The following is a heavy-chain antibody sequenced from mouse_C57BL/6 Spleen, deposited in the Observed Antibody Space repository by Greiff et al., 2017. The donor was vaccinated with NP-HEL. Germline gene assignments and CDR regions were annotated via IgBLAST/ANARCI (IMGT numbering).Heavy chain of an antibody. CDR1: GYTFTSYD. J-gene: IGHJ2*01. CDR3: ARRDYDYDGYYFDY. CDR2: IHPRDGST. Sequence: VQGVESGPELVKPGASVKLSCKASGYTFTSYDINWVKQRPGQGLEWIGWIHPRDGSTKYNEKLKGKATLTVDTSSSTAYMELHSLTSEDSAVYFCARRDYDYDGYYFDYWGQGTTLTVSS. D-gene: IGHD2-4*01. V-gene: IGHV1-85*01.